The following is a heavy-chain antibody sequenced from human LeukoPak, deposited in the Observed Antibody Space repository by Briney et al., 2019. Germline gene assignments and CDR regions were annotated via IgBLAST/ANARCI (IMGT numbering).Heavy chain of an antibody. CDR1: GFTFSSYA. Sequence: QTGGSLRLSCAASGFTFSSYAMSWVRQARGKGLEWVSAINGSGGSTYYADSVKGRFTISRDNSKNTLYLQMNSLRAEDTAVYYCAKWGAAYEFWSGYLPNWFDPWGQGTLVTVSS. CDR2: INGSGGST. J-gene: IGHJ5*02. CDR3: AKWGAAYEFWSGYLPNWFDP. D-gene: IGHD3-3*01. V-gene: IGHV3-23*01.